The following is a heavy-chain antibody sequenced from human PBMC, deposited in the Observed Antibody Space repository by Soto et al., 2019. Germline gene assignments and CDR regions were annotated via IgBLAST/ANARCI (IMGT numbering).Heavy chain of an antibody. Sequence: QVHLVQSGAEVMKPGASVKVSCRAAGRAFSTTYIHWVRQAPGQGLEWMGIINPSGGSRSYSQTFQGRVTMTGDKSTGYMELSSLTFEDTAVYYCAGGTLWFGEFSQFDPWGQGTLVTVSS. CDR2: INPSGGSR. D-gene: IGHD3-10*01. V-gene: IGHV1-46*01. CDR3: AGGTLWFGEFSQFDP. CDR1: GRAFSTTY. J-gene: IGHJ5*02.